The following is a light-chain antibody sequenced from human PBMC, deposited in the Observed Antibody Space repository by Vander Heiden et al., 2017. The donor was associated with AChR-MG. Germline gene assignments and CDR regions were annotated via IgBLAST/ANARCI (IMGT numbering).Light chain of an antibody. CDR1: ESLHRNGYNY. CDR3: RQAQQTPLT. CDR2: LVS. V-gene: IGKV2-28*01. J-gene: IGKJ4*01. Sequence: DIVMTQSPLSLPVTPGEAASISCRSSESLHRNGYNYLNWYLHRPGQSPQLLIYLVSNRAPGVPDRFSGSGSGTDFTLQISRVEPEDVGVYYCRQAQQTPLTFGGWTKVQIK.